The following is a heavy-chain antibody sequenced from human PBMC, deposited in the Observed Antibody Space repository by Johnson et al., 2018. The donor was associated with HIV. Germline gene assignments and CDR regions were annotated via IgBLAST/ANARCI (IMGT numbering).Heavy chain of an antibody. CDR3: AKVYYDSSGYGAFDI. CDR1: GFTFDDYA. CDR2: ISWNSGSI. J-gene: IGHJ3*02. Sequence: VHLVESGGGLVQPGRSLRLSCAASGFTFDDYAMHWVRQAPGKGLEWVSGISWNSGSIGYADSVKGRFTISRDNAKNSLYLQMNSLRAEDTALYYCAKVYYDSSGYGAFDIWDQGTMVTVSS. V-gene: IGHV3-9*01. D-gene: IGHD3-22*01.